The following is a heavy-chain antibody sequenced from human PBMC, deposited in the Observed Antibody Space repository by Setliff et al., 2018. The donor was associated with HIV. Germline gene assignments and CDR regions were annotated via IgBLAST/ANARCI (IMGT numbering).Heavy chain of an antibody. CDR3: ARDYYGSGSRYPYDY. D-gene: IGHD3-10*01. CDR2: ISGDTGDI. Sequence: ASVKVSCKASGYTISAHGVSWVRHVPGHGLEWMGWISGDTGDIKYSQRFEGRLTMTTETSTSTAYMELRSLRSDDTAVYYCARDYYGSGSRYPYDYWGQGTLVTV. J-gene: IGHJ4*02. V-gene: IGHV1-18*01. CDR1: GYTISAHG.